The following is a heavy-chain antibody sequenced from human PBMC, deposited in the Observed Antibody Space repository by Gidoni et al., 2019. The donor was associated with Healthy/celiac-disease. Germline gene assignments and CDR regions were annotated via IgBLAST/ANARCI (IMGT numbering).Heavy chain of an antibody. CDR1: GFTFSSYS. Sequence: EVQLVASGGGLVKPGGSLRLSCAASGFTFSSYSMNWVRQAPGKGLEWVSSISSSSSYIYYAESVKGRFTISRDNAKNSLYLQMNSLRAEDTAVYYCARPPSYYGMDVWGQGTTVTVSS. CDR2: ISSSSSYI. CDR3: ARPPSYYGMDV. J-gene: IGHJ6*02. V-gene: IGHV3-21*01.